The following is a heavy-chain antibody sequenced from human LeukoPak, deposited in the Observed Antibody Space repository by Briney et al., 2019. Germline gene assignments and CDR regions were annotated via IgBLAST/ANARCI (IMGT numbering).Heavy chain of an antibody. CDR3: ARDRDVLRFIVPAARGKAFDI. CDR1: GYTFTSYG. V-gene: IGHV1-18*01. J-gene: IGHJ3*02. D-gene: IGHD3-3*01. CDR2: ISAYNGNT. Sequence: GASVKVSCKASGYTFTSYGISWVRQAPGQGLEWMGWISAYNGNTNYAQKLQGRVTMTTDTSTSTAYMELRSLRSDDTAVYCCARDRDVLRFIVPAARGKAFDIWGQGTMVTVSS.